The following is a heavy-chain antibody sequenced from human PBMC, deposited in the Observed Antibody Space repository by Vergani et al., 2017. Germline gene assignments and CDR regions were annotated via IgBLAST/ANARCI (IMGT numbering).Heavy chain of an antibody. CDR1: GGSFSGYY. Sequence: QVQLQQWGAGLLKPSETLSLICAVYGGSFSGYYWSWIRQPPGKGLEWIGEINHSGSTNYNPSLKSRVTISVDTSKNQFSLKLSCVTAADTAVYYCAGGLGSSSGYYYYYYYMDVWGKGTTVTVSS. CDR3: AGGLGSSSGYYYYYYYMDV. J-gene: IGHJ6*03. CDR2: INHSGST. D-gene: IGHD6-6*01. V-gene: IGHV4-34*01.